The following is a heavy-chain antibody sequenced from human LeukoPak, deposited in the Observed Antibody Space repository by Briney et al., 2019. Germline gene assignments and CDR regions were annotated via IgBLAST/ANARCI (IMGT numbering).Heavy chain of an antibody. CDR3: AKDLAYGDYFDY. D-gene: IGHD4-17*01. Sequence: GGSLRLSCGASGFTFSSYSMNWVRQAPGKGLEWVLSISSSSSYIYYADSVKGRFTISRDNSKNTLYLQMNSLRAEDTAVYYCAKDLAYGDYFDYCGQGTLVTVSS. CDR2: ISSSSSYI. J-gene: IGHJ4*02. CDR1: GFTFSSYS. V-gene: IGHV3-21*04.